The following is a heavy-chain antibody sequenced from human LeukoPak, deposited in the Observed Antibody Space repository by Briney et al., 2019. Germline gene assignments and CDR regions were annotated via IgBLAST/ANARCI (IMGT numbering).Heavy chain of an antibody. J-gene: IGHJ5*02. CDR1: GFTFSSYS. CDR3: ASVGPRYSYGYNWFDP. Sequence: PGGSLRLSCPASGFTFSSYSMNWVRQAPGKGLEWVSSISSSSSYIYYADSVKGRFTISRDNAKNSLYLQMNSLRAEDTAVYYCASVGPRYSYGYNWFDPRGQGTLVTVSS. V-gene: IGHV3-21*01. CDR2: ISSSSSYI. D-gene: IGHD5-18*01.